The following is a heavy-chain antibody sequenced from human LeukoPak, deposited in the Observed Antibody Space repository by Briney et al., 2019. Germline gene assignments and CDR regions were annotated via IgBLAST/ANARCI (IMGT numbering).Heavy chain of an antibody. Sequence: ASVKVSCKASGYTFTGYYMHWVRQAPGQGLKWMGWINPNSGGTNYAQKFQGGVTMTRDTSISTAYMELSRLRSDDTAVYYCARERYCSSTSCDGLDYWGQGTLVTVSS. V-gene: IGHV1-2*02. CDR1: GYTFTGYY. D-gene: IGHD2-2*01. J-gene: IGHJ4*02. CDR2: INPNSGGT. CDR3: ARERYCSSTSCDGLDY.